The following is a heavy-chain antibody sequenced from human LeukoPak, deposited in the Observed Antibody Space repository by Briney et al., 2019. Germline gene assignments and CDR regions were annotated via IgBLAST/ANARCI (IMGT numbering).Heavy chain of an antibody. Sequence: PGGSLRLSCAASGFTFSSYAFHWVRQAPGKGLEWVSAISGSGGSTYYADSVKGRFTISRDNSKNTLYLQMNSLRAEDTAVYYCAKDPPGYCSSTSCPNWFDPWGQGTLVTVSS. CDR3: AKDPPGYCSSTSCPNWFDP. D-gene: IGHD2-2*01. J-gene: IGHJ5*02. V-gene: IGHV3-23*01. CDR1: GFTFSSYA. CDR2: ISGSGGST.